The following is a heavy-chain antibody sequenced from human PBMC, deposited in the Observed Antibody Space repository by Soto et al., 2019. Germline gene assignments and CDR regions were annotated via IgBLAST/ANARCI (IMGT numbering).Heavy chain of an antibody. CDR3: ATQEVGGSYVYTFDP. V-gene: IGHV4-39*02. J-gene: IGHJ5*02. CDR1: GGSISSSSYY. Sequence: QLQLQESGPGLVKPSETLSLTCTVSGGSISSSSYYWGWIRQPPGQGLEWIGSIYYSGSTYYNPSLKSRGTISVDTSKNHFSLKLSSVTAADTAVYYCATQEVGGSYVYTFDPWGQGTLVTVSS. D-gene: IGHD1-26*01. CDR2: IYYSGST.